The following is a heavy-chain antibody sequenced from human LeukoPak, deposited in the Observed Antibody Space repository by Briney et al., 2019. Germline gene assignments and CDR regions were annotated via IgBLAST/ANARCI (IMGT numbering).Heavy chain of an antibody. J-gene: IGHJ4*02. D-gene: IGHD3-10*01. CDR3: ARGGRITMVRRFNY. CDR1: GGSFSGYY. V-gene: IGHV4-34*01. CDR2: INHSGST. Sequence: SETLSLTCAVYGGSFSGYYWSWIRQPPGKGLEWIGEINHSGSTNYNPSLKSRVTISVDTSKNQFSLKLSSVTAADTAVYYCARGGRITMVRRFNYWGQGTLVTVSS.